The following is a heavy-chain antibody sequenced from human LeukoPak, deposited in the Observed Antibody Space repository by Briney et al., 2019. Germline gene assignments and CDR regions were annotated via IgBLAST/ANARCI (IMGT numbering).Heavy chain of an antibody. CDR1: GFTFSSYE. J-gene: IGHJ4*02. V-gene: IGHV3-48*03. CDR3: ARDRGVAGRSYYFDY. CDR2: ISSGGSTI. Sequence: GGSLRLSCAASGFTFSSYEMNWVRQAPGKGLEWVSYISSGGSTIYYADSVKGRFTISRDNAKNSLYLQMNSLRAEDTAVYYCARDRGVAGRSYYFDYWGQGTLATVSS. D-gene: IGHD2-15*01.